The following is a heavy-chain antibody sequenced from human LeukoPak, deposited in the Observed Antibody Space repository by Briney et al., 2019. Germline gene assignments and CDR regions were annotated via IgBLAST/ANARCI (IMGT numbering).Heavy chain of an antibody. Sequence: GGSLRLSCADSGDTSSASMICSGRQAPGKGLECVANLTPDGHEEYCVDSVKGRFTISRDNARNSLFLQKNRLRAEHTSIYYCSRRRWQQSQFDYWGQGALVTVSS. CDR2: LTPDGHEE. CDR1: GDTSSASM. CDR3: SRRRWQQSQFDY. J-gene: IGHJ4*02. D-gene: IGHD5-24*01. V-gene: IGHV3-7*01.